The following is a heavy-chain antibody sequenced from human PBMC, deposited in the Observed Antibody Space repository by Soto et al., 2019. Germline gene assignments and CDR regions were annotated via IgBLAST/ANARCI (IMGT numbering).Heavy chain of an antibody. CDR2: ISAYNGNT. CDR3: ARLQYYYDSSGYYKKYYFDY. V-gene: IGHV1-18*04. D-gene: IGHD3-22*01. Sequence: ASVKVSCKVSGYTFTSYGISWVRQAPGQGLEWMGWISAYNGNTNYAQKLQGRVTMTTDTSTSTAYMELRSLRSDDTAVYYCARLQYYYDSSGYYKKYYFDYWGQGTLVTVSS. CDR1: GYTFTSYG. J-gene: IGHJ4*02.